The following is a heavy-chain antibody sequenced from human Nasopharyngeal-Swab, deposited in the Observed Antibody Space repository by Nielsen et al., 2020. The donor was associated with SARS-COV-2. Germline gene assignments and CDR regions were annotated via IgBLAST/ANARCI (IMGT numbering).Heavy chain of an antibody. D-gene: IGHD3-3*01. CDR3: ARDIEEWLVVPSLSFDY. CDR1: GGTLSNYP. V-gene: IGHV1-69*10. CDR2: IMPILGVA. Sequence: SVKVSCKASGGTLSNYPISWVRQAPGQGLEWMGGIMPILGVATYTQNFQGRVTITADKSTNTVYMELSSLRSDDTAMYYCARDIEEWLVVPSLSFDYWGKGTLITVSS. J-gene: IGHJ4*02.